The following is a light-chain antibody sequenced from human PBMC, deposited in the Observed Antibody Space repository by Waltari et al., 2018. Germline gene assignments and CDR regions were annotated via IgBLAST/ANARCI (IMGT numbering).Light chain of an antibody. J-gene: IGLJ1*01. CDR2: DVS. CDR1: SSDVGGYDY. CDR3: GSYTSSTTLA. V-gene: IGLV2-14*03. Sequence: QSALTQPASVSGSPGQSITISCTGTSSDVGGYDYVSWYQQHPGKAPKLILYDVSNRPLEFSHRFYGSKSGNTASLTISGLQADDEAEYYCGSYTSSTTLAFGTGTKVTVL.